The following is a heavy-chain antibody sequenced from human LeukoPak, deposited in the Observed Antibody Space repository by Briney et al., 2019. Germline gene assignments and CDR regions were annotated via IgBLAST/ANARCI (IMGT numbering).Heavy chain of an antibody. CDR3: ARGGYYDSSGYYSSYYYYYMDV. V-gene: IGHV1-2*02. D-gene: IGHD3-22*01. CDR2: INPNSGGT. Sequence: ASVKVSCKASGYTFTGYYMHWVRQAPGQGLEWMGWINPNSGGTNYAQKFQGRVTMTRDTSISTAYMELSRLRSDDTAVYYCARGGYYDSSGYYSSYYYYYMDVWGKGTTVTTSS. J-gene: IGHJ6*03. CDR1: GYTFTGYY.